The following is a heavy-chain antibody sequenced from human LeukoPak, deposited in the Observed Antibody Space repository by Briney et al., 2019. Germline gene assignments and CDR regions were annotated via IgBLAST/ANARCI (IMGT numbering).Heavy chain of an antibody. CDR1: GFTLGSYA. CDR2: ISYDGSNK. CDR3: ARDRDYYDSSGYHLLIDY. J-gene: IGHJ4*02. V-gene: IGHV3-30-3*01. D-gene: IGHD3-22*01. Sequence: GGPLRFSWQAPGFTLGSYAMHWVRQAPGKGLGWVAVISYDGSNKYYADSVKGRFTISRDNSKNTLYLQMNSLRAEDTAVYYCARDRDYYDSSGYHLLIDYWGQGTLVTVSS.